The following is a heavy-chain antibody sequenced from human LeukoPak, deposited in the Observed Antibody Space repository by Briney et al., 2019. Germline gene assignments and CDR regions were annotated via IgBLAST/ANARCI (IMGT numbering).Heavy chain of an antibody. CDR3: ARGRWIQLGRAEHYYYYYYMDV. D-gene: IGHD5-18*01. V-gene: IGHV1-69*13. CDR1: GGTLSSYA. Sequence: SVKVSCKASGGTLSSYAISWVRQAPGQGLEWMGGIIPIFGTANYAQKFQGRVTITADESTSTAYMELSSLRSEDTAVYYCARGRWIQLGRAEHYYYYYYMDVWGKGTTVTISS. CDR2: IIPIFGTA. J-gene: IGHJ6*03.